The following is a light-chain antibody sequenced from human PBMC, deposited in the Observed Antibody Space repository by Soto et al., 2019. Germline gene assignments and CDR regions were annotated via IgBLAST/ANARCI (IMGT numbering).Light chain of an antibody. J-gene: IGLJ7*01. Sequence: QAVVTQPPSASGTPGQRVTISCSGSSSNIGSNYVYWYQQLPGTAPQLLIYRNNQRPSGGPDRFSGSKSGTSASLAISGLRSEDEADYYCAAWDDSRSAAVFGGGTQLTVL. CDR2: RNN. CDR3: AAWDDSRSAAV. CDR1: SSNIGSNY. V-gene: IGLV1-47*01.